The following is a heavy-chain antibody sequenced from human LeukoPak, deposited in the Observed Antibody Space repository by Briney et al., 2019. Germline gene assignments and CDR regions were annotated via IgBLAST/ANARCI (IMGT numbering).Heavy chain of an antibody. J-gene: IGHJ4*02. D-gene: IGHD1-1*01. V-gene: IGHV1-46*01. CDR1: GYTFTSYY. CDR3: ARDSGRPPTSFDY. Sequence: ASVKVSCKASGYTFTSYYMHWVRQAPGQGLEWMGIINPSGGSTSYAQKFQGRVTMTRDTSTSTVYMELNSLRSEDTAVYFCARDSGRPPTSFDYWGQGTLVTVSS. CDR2: INPSGGST.